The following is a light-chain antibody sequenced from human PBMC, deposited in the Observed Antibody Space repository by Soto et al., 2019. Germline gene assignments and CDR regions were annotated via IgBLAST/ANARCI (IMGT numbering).Light chain of an antibody. Sequence: ETAMTQSPDTLSVSPGESATLSCRASQSVSNNLAWYQQKPGQAPRLLIYGASTRATGIPARFSGSGSGTEFTLTISSLQSEDFAVYYCQQFNNWPSGTFGQGTKVDIK. CDR1: QSVSNN. CDR3: QQFNNWPSGT. J-gene: IGKJ2*01. CDR2: GAS. V-gene: IGKV3-15*01.